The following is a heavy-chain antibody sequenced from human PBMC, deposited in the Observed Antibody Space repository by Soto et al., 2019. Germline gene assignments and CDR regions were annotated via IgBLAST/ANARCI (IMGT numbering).Heavy chain of an antibody. J-gene: IGHJ5*02. CDR1: GGTFSSYA. CDR3: ARGSQYSGYAVWANWFDP. D-gene: IGHD5-12*01. Sequence: QVQLVQSGAEVKKPGSSVKVSCKASGGTFSSYAISWVQQAPGQGLEWMGGIIPIFGTANYAQKFQGRVTITADESTSTAYMELSSLRSEDTAVYYCARGSQYSGYAVWANWFDPWGQGTLVTVSS. V-gene: IGHV1-69*01. CDR2: IIPIFGTA.